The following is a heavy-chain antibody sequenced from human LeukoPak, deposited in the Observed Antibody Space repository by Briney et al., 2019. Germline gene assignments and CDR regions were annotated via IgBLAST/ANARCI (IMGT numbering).Heavy chain of an antibody. V-gene: IGHV3-33*01. Sequence: GGSLRLSCVASGFPFSSYGMHWVRQAPGKGLEWVAVIWSVGGAEYYADSVKGRFTISRDNSKNMLFLQMNSLRAEDTAVYYCARVPWGSSGYYYYYWGQGTLVTVSS. CDR1: GFPFSSYG. CDR2: IWSVGGAE. CDR3: ARVPWGSSGYYYYY. J-gene: IGHJ4*02. D-gene: IGHD3-22*01.